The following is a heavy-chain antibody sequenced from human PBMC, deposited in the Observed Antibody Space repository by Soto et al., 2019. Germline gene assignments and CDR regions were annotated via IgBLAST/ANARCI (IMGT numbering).Heavy chain of an antibody. CDR3: AKKPGVPIEGYYFEY. Sequence: EVQLLQSGGGLVQPGGSLRLSWVASGFTFSSYAMSWVRQTPGKGLEWVSAIGGLGGSTYDADSVKGRFTISRDNSKNTLYLHMNSLTADDTAVYFCAKKPGVPIEGYYFEYWGRGTLVTVSS. J-gene: IGHJ4*02. CDR2: IGGLGGST. CDR1: GFTFSSYA. V-gene: IGHV3-23*01. D-gene: IGHD2-15*01.